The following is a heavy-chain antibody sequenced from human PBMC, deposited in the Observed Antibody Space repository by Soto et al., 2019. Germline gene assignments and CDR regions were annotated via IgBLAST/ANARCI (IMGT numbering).Heavy chain of an antibody. Sequence: GASVKVSCKASGYTFTSYYMHWVRQAPGQGLEWMGIINPSGGSTSYAQKFQGRVTMTRDTSASTVYMELSSLRSEDTAVYYCARTATIGITSFDYWGQGTXVTVLL. D-gene: IGHD6-25*01. CDR2: INPSGGST. CDR3: ARTATIGITSFDY. V-gene: IGHV1-46*01. CDR1: GYTFTSYY. J-gene: IGHJ4*02.